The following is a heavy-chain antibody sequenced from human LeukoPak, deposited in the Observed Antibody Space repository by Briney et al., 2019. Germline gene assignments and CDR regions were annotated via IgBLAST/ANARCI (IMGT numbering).Heavy chain of an antibody. CDR2: LRYDGSIE. Sequence: PGGSLRLSCAASGFTFSSHGMHWVRQAPGKGLEWVAFLRYDGSIEYYADSVKGRFTISRDNAENALYLQMNSLRVEDTAVYYCASLTAFGGVIENWLDPWGQGTLVTVSS. V-gene: IGHV3-30*02. CDR3: ASLTAFGGVIENWLDP. CDR1: GFTFSSHG. J-gene: IGHJ5*02. D-gene: IGHD3-16*02.